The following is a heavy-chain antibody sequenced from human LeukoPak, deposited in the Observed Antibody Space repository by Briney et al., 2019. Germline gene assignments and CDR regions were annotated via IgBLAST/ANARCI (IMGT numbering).Heavy chain of an antibody. V-gene: IGHV4-34*01. D-gene: IGHD6-6*01. CDR3: ARRVPARYYYYGMDV. CDR2: INHSGST. CDR1: GGSFSGYY. J-gene: IGHJ6*02. Sequence: PSETLSLTCAVYGGSFSGYYWSWIRQPPGKGLEWIGEINHSGSTNYNPSLKSRVTISVDTSKNQFSLKLSSVTAADTAVYYCARRVPARYYYYGMDVWGQGTTVTVSS.